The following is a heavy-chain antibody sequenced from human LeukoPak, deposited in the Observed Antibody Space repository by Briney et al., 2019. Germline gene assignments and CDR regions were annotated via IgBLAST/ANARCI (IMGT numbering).Heavy chain of an antibody. CDR1: GYTFTSIA. CDR2: INAGNGNT. V-gene: IGHV1-3*01. CDR3: ARPADIVATIPWFDP. J-gene: IGHJ5*02. D-gene: IGHD5-12*01. Sequence: ASAKVSCKASGYTFTSIAMHWVPEAPGQRLEWMGWINAGNGNTKYSQKFQGRVTITRDTSASTAYMELSSLRSEDTAVYYCARPADIVATIPWFDPWGQGTLVTVSS.